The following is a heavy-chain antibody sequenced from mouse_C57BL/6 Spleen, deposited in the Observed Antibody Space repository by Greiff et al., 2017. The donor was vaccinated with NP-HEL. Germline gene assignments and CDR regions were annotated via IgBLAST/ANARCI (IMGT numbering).Heavy chain of an antibody. J-gene: IGHJ2*01. CDR3: ARFTTGNFDY. V-gene: IGHV1-63*01. D-gene: IGHD1-1*01. CDR1: GYTFTNYW. Sequence: QVQLKQSGAELVRPGTSVKMSCKASGYTFTNYWIGWAKQRPGHGLEWIGDIYPGGGYTNYNEKFKGKATLTADKSSSTAYMQFSSLTSEDSAIYYCARFTTGNFDYWGQGTTLTVSS. CDR2: IYPGGGYT.